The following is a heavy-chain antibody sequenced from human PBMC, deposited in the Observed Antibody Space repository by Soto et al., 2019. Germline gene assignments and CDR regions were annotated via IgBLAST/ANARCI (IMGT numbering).Heavy chain of an antibody. D-gene: IGHD3-16*02. CDR1: GYTFTSYG. J-gene: IGHJ4*02. CDR2: ISAYNGNT. V-gene: IGHV1-18*01. Sequence: QVQLVQSGAEVKKPGASVKVSCKASGYTFTSYGISWVRQAPGQGLEWMGWISAYNGNTNCAQKLQGRVTMTTDTSTSTADMELRSLRSDDTAVYYCARCYDYIWGSYRDFDYWGQGTLVTVSS. CDR3: ARCYDYIWGSYRDFDY.